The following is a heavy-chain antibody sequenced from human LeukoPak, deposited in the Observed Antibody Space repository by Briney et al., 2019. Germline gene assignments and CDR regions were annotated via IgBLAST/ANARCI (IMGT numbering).Heavy chain of an antibody. Sequence: SETLSLTCTVSGGSISSYYWSWIRQPPGKGLEWIGYIYYSGSTNYNPSLKSRVTISVDTSKNQFSLKLSSVTAADTAVYYCAREVVTGRFDYWGQGTLVTVSS. CDR3: AREVVTGRFDY. J-gene: IGHJ4*02. CDR2: IYYSGST. V-gene: IGHV4-59*12. CDR1: GGSISSYY. D-gene: IGHD3-22*01.